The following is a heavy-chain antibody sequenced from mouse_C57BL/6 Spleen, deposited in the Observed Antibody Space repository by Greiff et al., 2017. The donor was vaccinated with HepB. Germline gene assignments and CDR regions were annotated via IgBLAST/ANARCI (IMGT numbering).Heavy chain of an antibody. V-gene: IGHV1-54*01. Sequence: VMLVESGAELVRPGTSVKVSCKASGYAFTNYLIEWVKQRPGQGLEWIGVINPGSGGTNYNEKFKGKATLTADKSSSTAYMQLSSLTSEDSAVYFCARSDYGSSYDWYFDVWGTGTTVTVSS. CDR2: INPGSGGT. D-gene: IGHD1-1*01. J-gene: IGHJ1*03. CDR3: ARSDYGSSYDWYFDV. CDR1: GYAFTNYL.